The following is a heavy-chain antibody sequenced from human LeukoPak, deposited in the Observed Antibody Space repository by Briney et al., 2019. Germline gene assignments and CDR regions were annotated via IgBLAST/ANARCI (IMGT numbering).Heavy chain of an antibody. J-gene: IGHJ5*02. CDR1: GFTFSDYT. CDR2: IDISSSST. V-gene: IGHV3-48*04. CDR3: ARGPPLFDP. Sequence: GGPLRLSCVASGFTFSDYTMNWVRQAPGKGLEWISYIDISSSSTYYADSVKGRFTISRDNAKNSLYLQMSSLRAEDTALYYCARGPPLFDPWGQGTLVTVSS.